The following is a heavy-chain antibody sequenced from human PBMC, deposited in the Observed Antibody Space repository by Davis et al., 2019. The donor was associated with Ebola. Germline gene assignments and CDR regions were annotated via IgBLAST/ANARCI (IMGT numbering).Heavy chain of an antibody. Sequence: GESLKISCKGSGYSFTSYWIGWVRQMPGKGLEWMGIIYPGDSDTRYSPSFQGQVTILADRSISTAYLQWSSLKASDTAMYYCARSYDSSGYYSDYWGQGTLVTVSS. D-gene: IGHD3-22*01. J-gene: IGHJ4*02. CDR3: ARSYDSSGYYSDY. CDR2: IYPGDSDT. CDR1: GYSFTSYW. V-gene: IGHV5-51*01.